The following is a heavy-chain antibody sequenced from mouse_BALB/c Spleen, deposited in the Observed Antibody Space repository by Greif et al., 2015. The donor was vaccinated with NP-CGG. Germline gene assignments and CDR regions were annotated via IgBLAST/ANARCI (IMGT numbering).Heavy chain of an antibody. Sequence: VQLQQSGAELVKPGASVKLSCTASGFNIKDTYMHWVKQRPEQGLEWIGRIDPANGNTKYDPKFQGKATITADTSSNTAYLQLSSLTSEDTAVYYCRTNWDFDYWGQGTTLTVSS. CDR3: RTNWDFDY. CDR1: GFNIKDTY. J-gene: IGHJ2*01. CDR2: IDPANGNT. D-gene: IGHD4-1*01. V-gene: IGHV14-3*02.